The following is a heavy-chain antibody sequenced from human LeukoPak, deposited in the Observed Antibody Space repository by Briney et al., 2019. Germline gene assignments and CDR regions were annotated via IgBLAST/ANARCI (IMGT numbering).Heavy chain of an antibody. CDR2: IYYSGST. CDR3: AREEAQSIRSLGDNCSYFYMDV. V-gene: IGHV4-30-4*08. J-gene: IGHJ6*03. Sequence: SETLSLTCTVSGRSVSSGDHYWSWLRQPPGKGLEWIGYIYYSGSTHYNPSLKSRVTITVDTSKNHFALQLSSVTAADTAVYYCAREEAQSIRSLGDNCSYFYMDVWGKGTTVTVSS. CDR1: GRSVSSGDHY. D-gene: IGHD3-3*01.